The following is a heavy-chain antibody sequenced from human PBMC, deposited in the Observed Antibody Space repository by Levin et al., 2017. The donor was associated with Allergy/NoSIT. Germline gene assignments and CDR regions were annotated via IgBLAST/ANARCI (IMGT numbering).Heavy chain of an antibody. CDR1: GYTFTGYY. V-gene: IGHV1-2*02. CDR3: ASENCSSTSCYISYYYYGMDV. CDR2: INPNSGGT. Sequence: ASVKVSCKASGYTFTGYYMHWVRQAPGQGLEWMGWINPNSGGTNYAQKFQGRVTMTRDTSISTAYMELSRLRSDDTAVYYCASENCSSTSCYISYYYYGMDVWGQGTTVTVSS. D-gene: IGHD2-2*02. J-gene: IGHJ6*02.